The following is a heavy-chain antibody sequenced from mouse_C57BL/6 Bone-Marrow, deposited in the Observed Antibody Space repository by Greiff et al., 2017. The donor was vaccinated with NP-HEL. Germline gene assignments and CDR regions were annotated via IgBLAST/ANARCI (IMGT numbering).Heavy chain of an antibody. CDR3: ARPYDGYYAWFAY. CDR2: IYPGSGST. V-gene: IGHV1-55*01. CDR1: GYTFTSYW. D-gene: IGHD2-3*01. Sequence: QVQLKESGAELVKPGASVKMSCKASGYTFTSYWITWVKQRPGQGLEWIGDIYPGSGSTNYNEKFKSKATLTVDTSSSTAYMQLSSLTSEDSAVYYCARPYDGYYAWFAYWGQGTLVTVSA. J-gene: IGHJ3*01.